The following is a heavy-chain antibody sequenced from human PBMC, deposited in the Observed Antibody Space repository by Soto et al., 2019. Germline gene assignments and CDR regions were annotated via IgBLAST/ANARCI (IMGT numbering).Heavy chain of an antibody. Sequence: SETLSLTCAVSGYSISSGYYWGWIRQPPGKGLEWIGSIYHSGSTYYNPSLKSRVTISVDTSKNQFSLKLSSVTAADTAVYYCARDQRKYCSGGSCYSGRFDYWGQGTLVTVSS. CDR2: IYHSGST. CDR1: GYSISSGYY. CDR3: ARDQRKYCSGGSCYSGRFDY. J-gene: IGHJ4*02. V-gene: IGHV4-38-2*02. D-gene: IGHD2-15*01.